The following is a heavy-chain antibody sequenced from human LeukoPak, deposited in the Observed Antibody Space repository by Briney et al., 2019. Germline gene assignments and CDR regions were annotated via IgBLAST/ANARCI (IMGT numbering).Heavy chain of an antibody. J-gene: IGHJ6*02. V-gene: IGHV3-11*01. CDR2: ISSSGSTI. D-gene: IGHD2/OR15-2a*01. Sequence: GGSLRLSCAACGFTFSDYYMSWIRQAPGKGLEWVSYISSSGSTIYYADSVKGRFTISRDNAKNSLYLHMNSLRAEDTAVYYCASPISGNYYYYYGMDVWGQGTTVTVSS. CDR1: GFTFSDYY. CDR3: ASPISGNYYYYYGMDV.